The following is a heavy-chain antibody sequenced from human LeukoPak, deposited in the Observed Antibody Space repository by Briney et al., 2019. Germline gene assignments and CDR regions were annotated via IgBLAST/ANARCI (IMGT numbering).Heavy chain of an antibody. CDR3: ARGNIVVVPAALGY. V-gene: IGHV3-48*01. J-gene: IGHJ4*02. CDR1: GFTFSSYS. D-gene: IGHD2-2*01. Sequence: GGSLRLSCAASGFTFSSYSMNWVRQAPGKGLEWVSYISSSSRTIYYADSVKGRFTISRDNAKNSLYLQMNSLRAEDTAVYYCARGNIVVVPAALGYWGQGTLVTVSS. CDR2: ISSSSRTI.